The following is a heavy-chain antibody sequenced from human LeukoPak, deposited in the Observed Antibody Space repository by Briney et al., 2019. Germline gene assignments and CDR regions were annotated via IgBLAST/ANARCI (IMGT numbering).Heavy chain of an antibody. CDR3: ASLVYGSGSSYFDY. Sequence: SETLSLTCTVSGGSISSYYWSWIRQPPGKGLEWIGYIYYSGSTNYNPSLKSRVTISVDTSKNQFSLKLSSVTAADTAVYYCASLVYGSGSSYFDYWGQGTLVTVSS. D-gene: IGHD3-10*01. CDR2: IYYSGST. J-gene: IGHJ4*02. CDR1: GGSISSYY. V-gene: IGHV4-59*08.